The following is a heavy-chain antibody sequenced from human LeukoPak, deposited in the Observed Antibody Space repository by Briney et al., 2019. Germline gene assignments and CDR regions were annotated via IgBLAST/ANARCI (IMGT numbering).Heavy chain of an antibody. V-gene: IGHV4-59*01. CDR3: ARSYYDYVWGSYNYYMDV. CDR2: IYYSGST. D-gene: IGHD3-16*01. CDR1: GGSMSSYY. Sequence: SETLSLTCTVSGGSMSSYYWSWIRQSPGKGLEWIGYIYYSGSTNYNPSLKSRVTISVDTSKNQFSLKLSSVTAADTAVYYCARSYYDYVWGSYNYYMDVWGKGTTVTVSS. J-gene: IGHJ6*03.